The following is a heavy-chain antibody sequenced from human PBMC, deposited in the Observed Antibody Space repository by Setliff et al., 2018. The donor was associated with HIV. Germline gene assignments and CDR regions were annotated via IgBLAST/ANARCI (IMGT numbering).Heavy chain of an antibody. CDR2: INTQTGSP. V-gene: IGHV7-4-1*02. CDR1: GYSFINYA. J-gene: IGHJ5*02. D-gene: IGHD4-17*01. Sequence: GASVKVSCKASGYSFINYAMNWVRQAPGQGLEWMGWINTQTGSPTYAQAFTGRFVFSVDTPVTTAYLQISGLKADDTAVYYCARALYGEYGGDLNWLDPWGQGTLVTVSS. CDR3: ARALYGEYGGDLNWLDP.